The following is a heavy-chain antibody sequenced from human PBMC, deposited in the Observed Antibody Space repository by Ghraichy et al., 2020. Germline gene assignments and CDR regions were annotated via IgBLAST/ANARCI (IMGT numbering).Heavy chain of an antibody. J-gene: IGHJ4*02. CDR2: IKKDGSEK. V-gene: IGHV3-7*01. D-gene: IGHD6-19*01. CDR3: ARDLGSGWYFDY. CDR1: GFTFSGYW. Sequence: ETLSLTCAASGFTFSGYWMSWVRQAPGNGLEWVANIKKDGSEKYYVDSVKGRFTISRDNAKNSLYLQMNSLRAEDTAVYYCARDLGSGWYFDYWGQGTLVTVSS.